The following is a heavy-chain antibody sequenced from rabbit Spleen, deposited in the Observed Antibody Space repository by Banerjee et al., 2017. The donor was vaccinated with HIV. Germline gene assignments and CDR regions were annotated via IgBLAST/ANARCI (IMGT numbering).Heavy chain of an antibody. CDR3: ARDLVGVIGWNFYL. D-gene: IGHD1-1*01. J-gene: IGHJ4*01. V-gene: IGHV1S40*01. CDR1: GFSFSSSYY. Sequence: QSLEESGGDLVKPGASLTLTCTASGFSFSSSYYMCWVRQAPGKGLECIACIYGGSSASTYYASWASGRFTISRTSSTTVTLRMTSLTATDRATYFCARDLVGVIGWNFYLWGPGTLVTVS. CDR2: IYGGSSAST.